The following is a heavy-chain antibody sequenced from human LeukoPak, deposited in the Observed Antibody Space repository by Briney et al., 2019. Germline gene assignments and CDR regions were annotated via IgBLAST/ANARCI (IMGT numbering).Heavy chain of an antibody. CDR2: IYHSGST. J-gene: IGHJ6*02. Sequence: SETLSLTCTVSGGSVSSGGYSWSWIRQPPGKGLEWIGYIYHSGSTYYNPSLKSRVTISVDRSKNQFSLKPSSVTAADTAVYYCARASGSSGYYLSPYYYYGMDVWGQGTTVTVSS. V-gene: IGHV4-30-2*01. D-gene: IGHD3-22*01. CDR3: ARASGSSGYYLSPYYYYGMDV. CDR1: GGSVSSGGYS.